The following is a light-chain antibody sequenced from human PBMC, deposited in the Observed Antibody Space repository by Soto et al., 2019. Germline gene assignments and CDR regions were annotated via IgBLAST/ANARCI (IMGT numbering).Light chain of an antibody. CDR2: WAS. Sequence: DIVITQSPDSLAVSLVEMSTVNFKSSHIVLYSSNNKNYLAWYQQKPGQPPKLLISWASTRESGVPDRFIGSGSGTDFTLTISSLQAEDVAVYFCQQNYNTPITFGQGTRLEIK. V-gene: IGKV4-1*01. CDR3: QQNYNTPIT. CDR1: HIVLYSSNNKNY. J-gene: IGKJ5*01.